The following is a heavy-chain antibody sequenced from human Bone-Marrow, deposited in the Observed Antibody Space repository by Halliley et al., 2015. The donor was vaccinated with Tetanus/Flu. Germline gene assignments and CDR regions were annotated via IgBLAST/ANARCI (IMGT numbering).Heavy chain of an antibody. V-gene: IGHV4-39*01. D-gene: IGHD1-7*01. CDR3: ARTRNSHYFGMDV. CDR2: FYSDGFP. Sequence: WFGGFYSDGFPYYNPSLKSRVTISIDTSKKQFSLRLTSVTPADTAVYYCARTRNSHYFGMDVWGQGTTVTVSS. J-gene: IGHJ6*02.